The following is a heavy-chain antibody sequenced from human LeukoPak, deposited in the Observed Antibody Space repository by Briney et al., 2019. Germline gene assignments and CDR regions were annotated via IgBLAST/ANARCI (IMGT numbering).Heavy chain of an antibody. Sequence: SGGSLRLSCAASGFTFSSYAMSWVRQAPGKGLEWVSGISGSGGSTYYADSVKGRFTISRDNSKNTLYLQMNSLRAEDTAVYYCARDQRRITFGGRNYHHGMDVWGQGTTVTVSS. CDR2: ISGSGGST. J-gene: IGHJ6*02. CDR1: GFTFSSYA. D-gene: IGHD3-16*01. V-gene: IGHV3-23*01. CDR3: ARDQRRITFGGRNYHHGMDV.